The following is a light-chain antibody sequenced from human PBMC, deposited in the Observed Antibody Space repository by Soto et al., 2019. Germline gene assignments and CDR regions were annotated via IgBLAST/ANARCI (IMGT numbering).Light chain of an antibody. CDR3: CSYAGSSTYVV. CDR2: EGS. Sequence: QSVLTQPASVSGSPGQSITISCTGTSSDVGSYNLVSWYQLHPGKAPKLMIYEGSKRPSGVSNRFSGSKSGNTASLTISGLQAEDEGDYYCCSYAGSSTYVVFGGGTKLTVL. J-gene: IGLJ2*01. CDR1: SSDVGSYNL. V-gene: IGLV2-23*01.